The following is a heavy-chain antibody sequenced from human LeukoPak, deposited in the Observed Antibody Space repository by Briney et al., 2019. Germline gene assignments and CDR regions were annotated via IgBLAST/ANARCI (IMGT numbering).Heavy chain of an antibody. D-gene: IGHD3-22*01. CDR2: VIPSLDIT. CDR1: GATFDNDV. V-gene: IGHV1-69*04. CDR3: ARGFGGSSGSSDYYGMDG. Sequence: SVNVSCTASGATFDNDVITWGPQAPGQGLGGRGRVIPSLDITNSAQKFQGRVTIAADKSTSTAYMEVRSLRSEDSAVYYCARGFGGSSGSSDYYGMDGWGQGTTVTVSS. J-gene: IGHJ6*02.